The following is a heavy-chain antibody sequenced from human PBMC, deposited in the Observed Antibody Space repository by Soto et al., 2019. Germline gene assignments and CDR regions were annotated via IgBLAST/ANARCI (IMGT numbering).Heavy chain of an antibody. CDR2: ISGSGGST. J-gene: IGHJ6*02. V-gene: IGHV3-23*01. CDR3: AKSKVTTFYYYGMDV. Sequence: PGGSLRLSCAASGFTVSSNYMSWVRQAPGKGLEWVSAISGSGGSTYYADSVKGRFTISRDNSKNTLYLQMNSLRAEDTAVYYCAKSKVTTFYYYGMDVWGQGTTVTVSS. CDR1: GFTVSSNY. D-gene: IGHD4-4*01.